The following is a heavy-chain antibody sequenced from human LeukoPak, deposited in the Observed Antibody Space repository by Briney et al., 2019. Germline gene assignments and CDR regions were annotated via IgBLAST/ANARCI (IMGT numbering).Heavy chain of an antibody. CDR1: GFTFDDYA. D-gene: IGHD6-13*01. Sequence: GGSLRLSCAASGFTFDDYAMHWVRQAPGKGLEWVSLISGDGGSTYYADSVKGRFTISRDNSKNSLYLQRNSLRTGDTALYYCAAAPSIAAAGEDYYYGMDVWGQGTTVTVSS. CDR2: ISGDGGST. J-gene: IGHJ6*02. V-gene: IGHV3-43*02. CDR3: AAAPSIAAAGEDYYYGMDV.